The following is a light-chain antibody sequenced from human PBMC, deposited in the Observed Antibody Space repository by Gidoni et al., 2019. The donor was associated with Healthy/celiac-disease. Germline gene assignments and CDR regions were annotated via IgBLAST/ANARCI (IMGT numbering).Light chain of an antibody. CDR1: QSVSSH. CDR3: QQYNNWPCS. J-gene: IGKJ2*04. V-gene: IGKV3-15*01. Sequence: EIVMTQSPATLSVSPGERATLSCRARQSVSSHLAWYQQKPGQAPRLLIYGASTRATGIPARFSGSGSGTEFTLTISSLQSEDFAVYYCQQYNNWPCSFGQGTKLEIK. CDR2: GAS.